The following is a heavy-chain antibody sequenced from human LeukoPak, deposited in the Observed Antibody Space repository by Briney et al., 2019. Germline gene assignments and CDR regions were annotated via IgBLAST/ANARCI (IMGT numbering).Heavy chain of an antibody. D-gene: IGHD3-10*01. V-gene: IGHV3-30*02. J-gene: IGHJ4*02. CDR2: IRYDGSNK. Sequence: GGSLRLSCAASGFTFSSYGMHWVRQAPGKGQEWVAFIRYDGSNKYYADSVKGRFTISRDNSKNTLYLQMNSLRAEDTAVYYCAKFGGSGSGGLSHFDYWGQGTLVTVSS. CDR3: AKFGGSGSGGLSHFDY. CDR1: GFTFSSYG.